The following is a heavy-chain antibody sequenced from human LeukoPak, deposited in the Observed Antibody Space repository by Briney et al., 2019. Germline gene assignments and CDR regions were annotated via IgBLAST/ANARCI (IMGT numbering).Heavy chain of an antibody. CDR2: INPNSGGT. Sequence: ASVKVSCKASGYTFTGYYMHWVRQAPGQGLEWMGWINPNSGGTNYAQKFQGRVTMTRDTSISTAYMELSRLRSDDTAVYYCARVTDDYGGYYYGMDVWGQGTTVTVSS. D-gene: IGHD4-23*01. CDR1: GYTFTGYY. J-gene: IGHJ6*02. V-gene: IGHV1-2*02. CDR3: ARVTDDYGGYYYGMDV.